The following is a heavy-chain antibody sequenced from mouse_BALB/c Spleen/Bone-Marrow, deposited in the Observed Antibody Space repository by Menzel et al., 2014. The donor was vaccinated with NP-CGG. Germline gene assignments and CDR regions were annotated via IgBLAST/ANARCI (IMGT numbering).Heavy chain of an antibody. Sequence: EVKLMESGGGLVKPGGSLKLSCAASGFAFSRYDMSWVRQTPEKRLEWVAYITNGGDNTYYPDTVKGRFTISRDNAKNTLYLQMSSLKSEDTAIYYCVRHKNYYAMDYWGQGTSVTVSS. CDR2: ITNGGDNT. V-gene: IGHV5-12-1*01. J-gene: IGHJ4*01. CDR1: GFAFSRYD. CDR3: VRHKNYYAMDY.